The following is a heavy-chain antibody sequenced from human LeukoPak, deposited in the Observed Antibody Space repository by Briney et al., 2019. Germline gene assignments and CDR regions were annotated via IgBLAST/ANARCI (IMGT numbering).Heavy chain of an antibody. Sequence: GGSLRLSCAASGFTFSSYSMSWVRQAPGKGLEWVANIKQDGSEKYYVDSVKGRFTISRDNAKNSLYLQMNSLRAEDTAVYYCARSRGWHGSGEIDYWGQGTLVTVSS. CDR1: GFTFSSYS. V-gene: IGHV3-7*01. J-gene: IGHJ4*02. CDR2: IKQDGSEK. D-gene: IGHD3-10*01. CDR3: ARSRGWHGSGEIDY.